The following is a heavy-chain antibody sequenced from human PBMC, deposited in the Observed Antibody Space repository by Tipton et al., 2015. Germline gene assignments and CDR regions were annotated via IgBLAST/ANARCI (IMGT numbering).Heavy chain of an antibody. V-gene: IGHV1-69*01. D-gene: IGHD3-3*02. Sequence: QSGPEVKKPGSSMKVSCKASGGIFSTSTIAWVRQAPGRGLEWMGYIVPVINITNYAQKFLGRVTLIADESTSTAYMQLSGLTSEDTGVYYCARDSMSAGNWFDPWGQGTPVTVSS. J-gene: IGHJ5*02. CDR1: GGIFSTST. CDR3: ARDSMSAGNWFDP. CDR2: IVPVINIT.